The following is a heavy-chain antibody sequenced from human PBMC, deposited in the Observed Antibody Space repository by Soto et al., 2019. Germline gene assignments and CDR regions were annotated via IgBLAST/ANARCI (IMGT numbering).Heavy chain of an antibody. D-gene: IGHD1-20*01. CDR2: IYSSGST. J-gene: IGHJ6*02. Sequence: QVQLQESGPGLVKPSQTLSLTCTVSGGSISSGDYYWNWIRQPPGKGLEWIGHIYSSGSTYDNPYLNSRVTSSVDTSKNQFSLKVSTVTAADTVVYYCARSPGIYYYCSGMDVWGQGTTVTVSS. CDR1: GGSISSGDYY. V-gene: IGHV4-30-4*01. CDR3: ARSPGIYYYCSGMDV.